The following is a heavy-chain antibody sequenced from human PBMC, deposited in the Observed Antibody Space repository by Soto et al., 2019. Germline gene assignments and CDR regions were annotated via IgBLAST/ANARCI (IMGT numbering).Heavy chain of an antibody. V-gene: IGHV3-21*01. CDR3: ARDFPQPPYCSGGSCPSMNDAFDI. CDR1: GFTFSSYS. Sequence: PGGSLRLSCAASGFTFSSYSMNWVRQAPGKGLEWVSSISSSSSYIYYADSVKGRFTISRDNAKNSLYLQMNSLRAEDTAVYYCARDFPQPPYCSGGSCPSMNDAFDIWGQGTMVTVSS. D-gene: IGHD2-15*01. J-gene: IGHJ3*02. CDR2: ISSSSSYI.